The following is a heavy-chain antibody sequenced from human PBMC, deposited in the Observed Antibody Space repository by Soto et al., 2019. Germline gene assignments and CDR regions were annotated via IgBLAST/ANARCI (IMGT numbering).Heavy chain of an antibody. CDR3: ARDQGVAAAGITWFDP. Sequence: PGGSLRLSCTGSGFTFGDYAMSWFRQAPGKGLEWVGFIRSKAYGGTTEYDASVKGRFTISRDDSKSIAYLQMNSLKTEDTAVYYCARDQGVAAAGITWFDPWGQGSLVTVSS. CDR1: GFTFGDYA. J-gene: IGHJ5*02. CDR2: IRSKAYGGTT. D-gene: IGHD6-13*01. V-gene: IGHV3-49*03.